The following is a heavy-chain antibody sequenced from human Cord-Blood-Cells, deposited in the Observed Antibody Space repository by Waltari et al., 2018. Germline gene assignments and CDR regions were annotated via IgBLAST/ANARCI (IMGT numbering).Heavy chain of an antibody. J-gene: IGHJ6*02. CDR1: GVTFSSYA. Sequence: VQLVQSGAEVQKSGSSVTLSCEASGVTFSSYAIRWVRQAPGQGLEWMGGIIPIFGTANYAQKFQGRFTITADESTSTAYMELSSLRSEDTAVYYCARFSDRTAALYYGMDVWGQGTTVTVAS. CDR3: ARFSDRTAALYYGMDV. CDR2: IIPIFGTA. D-gene: IGHD6-13*01. V-gene: IGHV1-69*01.